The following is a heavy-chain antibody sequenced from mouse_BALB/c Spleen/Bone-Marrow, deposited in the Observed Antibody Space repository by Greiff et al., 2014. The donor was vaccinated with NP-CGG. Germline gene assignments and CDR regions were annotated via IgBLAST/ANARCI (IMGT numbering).Heavy chain of an antibody. CDR3: SRRGSTMNTTGYAMDY. Sequence: EVQGVESGGDLVKPGGSLKLSCAASGFTFSNYGMSWVRQTPDKRLEWVATISSGGSYTYYPDSVKGRFTISRDNAKNTLYLQMSSLKSEDTAMYYCSRRGSTMNTTGYAMDYWGQGTSVTVSS. CDR1: GFTFSNYG. V-gene: IGHV5-6*01. J-gene: IGHJ4*01. D-gene: IGHD2-4*01. CDR2: ISSGGSYT.